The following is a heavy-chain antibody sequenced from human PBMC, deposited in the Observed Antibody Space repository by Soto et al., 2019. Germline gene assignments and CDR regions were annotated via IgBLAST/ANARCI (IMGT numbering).Heavy chain of an antibody. Sequence: QVQLQESGPGLVKPSQTLSLTCTVSGGSISSGGYYWSWIRQHPGKGLEWIGYIYYSGSTYYNPSLKSRVTISVDTSKNQFSLKLSSVTAADTAVSYCARDTASYYDSRTFDYWGQGTLVTVSS. CDR1: GGSISSGGYY. V-gene: IGHV4-31*03. D-gene: IGHD3-22*01. CDR2: IYYSGST. CDR3: ARDTASYYDSRTFDY. J-gene: IGHJ4*02.